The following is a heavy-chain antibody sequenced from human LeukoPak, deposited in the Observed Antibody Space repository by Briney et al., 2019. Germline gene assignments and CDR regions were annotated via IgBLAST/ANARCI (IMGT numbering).Heavy chain of an antibody. Sequence: GGSLRLSCAASGFAFNTYWMHWVRQAPGTGLVWVSRINGDGSSTSYADFVKGRFTISRDNAKNTLYLQMNSLRAEETAIYYRARDKGYSIDQWGQGTLVTVSS. D-gene: IGHD5-18*01. CDR1: GFAFNTYW. CDR3: ARDKGYSIDQ. V-gene: IGHV3-74*01. J-gene: IGHJ5*02. CDR2: INGDGSST.